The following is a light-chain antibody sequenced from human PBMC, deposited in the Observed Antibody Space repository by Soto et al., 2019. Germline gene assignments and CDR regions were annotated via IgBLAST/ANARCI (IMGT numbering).Light chain of an antibody. CDR2: GES. CDR1: QSVSSTY. V-gene: IGKV3-20*01. J-gene: IGKJ1*01. Sequence: EIGLTQSPGTVCLSXGERATLTSTPRQSVSSTYLTWSQQKPRXAPSLVXYGESSRATGIQDRFSGSGSRTDFTINISRLEPEDFAVYYCQQYGSSPQTFGQGTRWIS. CDR3: QQYGSSPQT.